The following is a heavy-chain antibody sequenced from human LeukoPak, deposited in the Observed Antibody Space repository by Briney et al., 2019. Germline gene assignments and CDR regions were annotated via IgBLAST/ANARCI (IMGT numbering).Heavy chain of an antibody. D-gene: IGHD3-10*01. CDR3: ANLPRGDY. CDR2: IYSGGNT. Sequence: SGGSLRLSCAASGFTVSRNYMSWVRRAAGKGLEWGPVIYSGGNTYYADSVKGRFTISRDNSKNTLYLQMNSLTAEDTAVYYCANLPRGDYWGLGTLVTVSS. V-gene: IGHV3-53*01. J-gene: IGHJ4*02. CDR1: GFTVSRNY.